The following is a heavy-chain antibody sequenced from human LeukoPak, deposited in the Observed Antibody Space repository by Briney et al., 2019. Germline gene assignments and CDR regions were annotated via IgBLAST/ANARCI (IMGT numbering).Heavy chain of an antibody. Sequence: PSETLSLTCTVSGGSISSSSYYWGWIRQPPGKGLEWIGSIYYSGSTYYNPSLKSRVTISVDTSKNQFSLKLSSVTAADTAVYYCARHKARRGTAAAGPARLYYFDYWGQGTLVTVSS. J-gene: IGHJ4*02. D-gene: IGHD6-13*01. CDR1: GGSISSSSYY. CDR3: ARHKARRGTAAAGPARLYYFDY. V-gene: IGHV4-39*01. CDR2: IYYSGST.